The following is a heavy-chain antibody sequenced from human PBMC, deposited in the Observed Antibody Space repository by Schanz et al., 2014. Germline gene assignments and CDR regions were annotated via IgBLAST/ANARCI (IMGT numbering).Heavy chain of an antibody. J-gene: IGHJ5*02. D-gene: IGHD1-1*01. Sequence: EVQLVESGGGLVQPGGSLRLSCAASGFTFSSYAMSWVRQARGKGLEWVSRIKSDGSSTSYADSVKGRFTISRDNAKNSLFLQMNSLRPEDTAVYYCARGRVLESWGQGTLVTVSS. V-gene: IGHV3-74*02. CDR3: ARGRVLES. CDR2: IKSDGSST. CDR1: GFTFSSYA.